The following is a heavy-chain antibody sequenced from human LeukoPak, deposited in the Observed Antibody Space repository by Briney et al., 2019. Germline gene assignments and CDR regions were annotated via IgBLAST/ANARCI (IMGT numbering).Heavy chain of an antibody. Sequence: SQTLSLTCAISGDIVYSNSAAWNWIRQSPSRGVEWLGRTYYRSKLYNDYAVSVESRRTINPDTSKNQFSLQLNSVTPEDTAVYYCARDHGSFDYWGQGTLVTVSS. D-gene: IGHD1-26*01. V-gene: IGHV6-1*01. CDR1: GDIVYSNSAA. J-gene: IGHJ4*02. CDR2: TYYRSKLYN. CDR3: ARDHGSFDY.